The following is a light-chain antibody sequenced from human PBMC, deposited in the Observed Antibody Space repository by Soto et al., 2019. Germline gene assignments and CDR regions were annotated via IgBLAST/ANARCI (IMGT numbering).Light chain of an antibody. CDR3: QQRDKWPVT. J-gene: IGKJ3*01. CDR2: DAS. CDR1: QSVGDN. V-gene: IGKV3-11*01. Sequence: EIVLTQSPDTLSLSPGERAIFSCRASQSVGDNLAWYQHKPGQPPRLLIYDASKRATGIPARFSGSGSGTASTLIISCVAAEDIAVYFCQQRDKWPVTFGPG.